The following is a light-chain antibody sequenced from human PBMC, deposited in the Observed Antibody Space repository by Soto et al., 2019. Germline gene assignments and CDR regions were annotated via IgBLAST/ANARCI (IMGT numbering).Light chain of an antibody. CDR3: QQYGSSPWT. Sequence: EIVLTQSPGTLSSSPGERVTLSCSASQSVAGNYLAGYQQKPGQAPRLLIYAASGRATGIPDRFRGSGSGTDFTLTISRREPEDCAVYYCQQYGSSPWTFGEGTKVEIK. CDR1: QSVAGNY. CDR2: AAS. J-gene: IGKJ1*01. V-gene: IGKV3-20*01.